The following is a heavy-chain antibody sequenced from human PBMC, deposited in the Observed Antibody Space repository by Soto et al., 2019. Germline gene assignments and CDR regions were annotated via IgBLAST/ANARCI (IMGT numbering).Heavy chain of an antibody. CDR2: ISYDGSNE. CDR3: AKDGAPRYCTRSSCHPAGAY. V-gene: IGHV3-30*18. CDR1: GFTFSNYG. D-gene: IGHD2-15*01. J-gene: IGHJ4*02. Sequence: QVQLVESGGGVVQPGRSLRLSCAGSGFTFSNYGLHWVRQAPGKGPEWVAAISYDGSNEYYADSVKGRFTISRDKSTNMLYLQMDSLRPEDTAVYYCAKDGAPRYCTRSSCHPAGAYWGQGTLVTVSS.